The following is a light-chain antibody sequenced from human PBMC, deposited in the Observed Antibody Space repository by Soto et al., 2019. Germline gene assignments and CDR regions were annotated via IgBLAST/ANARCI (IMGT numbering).Light chain of an antibody. CDR1: QTVNSDY. V-gene: IGKV3-20*01. CDR3: QQYGSSPIT. CDR2: AAS. J-gene: IGKJ5*01. Sequence: EIVLTQSPGTLSLSPGETATLSCRASQTVNSDYLAWFQQRPGQAPRLLIYAASSRATGIPDRFSGSGSGTDFTLTISRLEPEDFAVYYCQQYGSSPITFGQGTRLEIK.